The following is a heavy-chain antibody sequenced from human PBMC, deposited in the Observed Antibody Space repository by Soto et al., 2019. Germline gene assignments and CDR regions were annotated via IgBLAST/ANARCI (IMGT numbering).Heavy chain of an antibody. D-gene: IGHD5-12*01. CDR2: ISATNDNT. J-gene: IGHJ4*02. V-gene: IGHV1-18*01. CDR3: AREGVYSGYDKWLVDF. CDR1: GYTFSNFG. Sequence: ASVKVSCKASGYTFSNFGISWVRQAPGERLEWMGWISATNDNTKFAQRFQGRVTMTTDTSASTVYMELSNLRSEDTAVYFCAREGVYSGYDKWLVDFWGQGTLVTVSS.